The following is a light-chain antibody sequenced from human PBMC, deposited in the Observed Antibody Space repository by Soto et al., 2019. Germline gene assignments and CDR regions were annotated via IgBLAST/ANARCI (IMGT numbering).Light chain of an antibody. CDR2: TNN. Sequence: QSVLTQPPSASGTPGQRVTISCSGSTSNIGGNTVNWYQHLPGTAPKLLIYTNNPRPSAVPARCSGSKSGASASLAISGLQPEDEDAYYCASWDASLSAVTFGGGTKLTVL. V-gene: IGLV1-44*01. CDR3: ASWDASLSAVT. CDR1: TSNIGGNT. J-gene: IGLJ2*01.